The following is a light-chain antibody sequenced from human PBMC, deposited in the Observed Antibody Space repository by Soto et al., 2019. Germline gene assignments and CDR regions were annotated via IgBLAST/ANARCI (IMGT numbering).Light chain of an antibody. J-gene: IGLJ3*02. V-gene: IGLV4-69*01. CDR1: SGHSSYA. CDR2: LNSDGSH. CDR3: QTWASGIWV. Sequence: QAVVTQSPSASASLGASVRLTCTLSSGHSSYAIAWHQQQPEKGPRYLMKLNSDGSHTKGDGIPDRFSGSSSGAERYLTISSLQSEDEADYYCQTWASGIWVFGGGTKLNVL.